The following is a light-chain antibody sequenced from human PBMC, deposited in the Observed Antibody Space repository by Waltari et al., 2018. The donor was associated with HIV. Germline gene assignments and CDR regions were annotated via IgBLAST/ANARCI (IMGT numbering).Light chain of an antibody. CDR1: QNVDSW. CDR3: QQYNSDFYT. V-gene: IGKV1-5*03. Sequence: IQMTQSPSILSASVGDRITITCRASQNVDSWLAWYQQRPGRAPKLLIYKASILEYGVPARFSGSGSGTNFTLTINSLHPDDFATYYCQQYNSDFYTFGLGTRLDLK. J-gene: IGKJ2*01. CDR2: KAS.